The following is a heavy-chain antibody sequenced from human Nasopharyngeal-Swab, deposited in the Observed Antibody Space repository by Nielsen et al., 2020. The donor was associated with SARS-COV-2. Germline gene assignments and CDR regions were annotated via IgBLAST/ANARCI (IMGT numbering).Heavy chain of an antibody. Sequence: ASVKVSCKASGYTFTNYALNWERQAPGQGLEWMGWINTNTGNPTYAQGFTGRFVFSLDTSVSTAYLQISGLKSEDTAVYRCAREGDASVPGTLFDYWGQGTQVTVSS. CDR2: INTNTGNP. CDR3: AREGDASVPGTLFDY. J-gene: IGHJ4*02. CDR1: GYTFTNYA. V-gene: IGHV7-4-1*02. D-gene: IGHD6-19*01.